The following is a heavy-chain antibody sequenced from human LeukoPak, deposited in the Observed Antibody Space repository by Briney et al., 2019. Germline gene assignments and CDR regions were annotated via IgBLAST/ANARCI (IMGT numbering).Heavy chain of an antibody. D-gene: IGHD3-3*01. Sequence: ASVKVSCKASGYTFTSYDINWVRQATGQGLEWMGWMNPNSGNTGYAQKFQGRVTMTRNTSISTAYMEVSSLRSEDTAVYYCATDLRAIFGVVIKGGIFDPWGQGTLVTVSS. CDR1: GYTFTSYD. CDR3: ATDLRAIFGVVIKGGIFDP. V-gene: IGHV1-8*01. CDR2: MNPNSGNT. J-gene: IGHJ5*02.